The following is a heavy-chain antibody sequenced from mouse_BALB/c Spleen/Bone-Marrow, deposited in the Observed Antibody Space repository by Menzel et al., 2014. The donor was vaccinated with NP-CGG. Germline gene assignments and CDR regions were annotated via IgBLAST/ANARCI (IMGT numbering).Heavy chain of an antibody. CDR3: ARSGKVRNAMDY. D-gene: IGHD2-14*01. J-gene: IGHJ4*01. Sequence: QVQLQQSGAKLVRPGVSVKISCKGSGYTFTDHAMHWVKRSHAKSLEWIGLISGYYGDAIYNQKFKGKATMTVDKSSSTAYMELARLTSEDSAIYYWARSGKVRNAMDYWGQGTSVTVSS. CDR1: GYTFTDHA. CDR2: ISGYYGDA. V-gene: IGHV1S137*01.